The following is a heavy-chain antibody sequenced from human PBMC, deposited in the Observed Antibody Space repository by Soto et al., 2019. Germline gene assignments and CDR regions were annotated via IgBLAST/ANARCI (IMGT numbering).Heavy chain of an antibody. Sequence: QVQLVQSAAEVKKPGASVKVSCTASGHTLSRYGISWIRQAPGQGLEWLGWISGNNGNTNYAPKFRDRVTMTDDPSTSKVFLEVRSLRSDDTATYYCARTHWNMDYDFGMDVWGQGTTVIVS. J-gene: IGHJ6*02. D-gene: IGHD1-1*01. V-gene: IGHV1-18*01. CDR3: ARTHWNMDYDFGMDV. CDR2: ISGNNGNT. CDR1: GHTLSRYG.